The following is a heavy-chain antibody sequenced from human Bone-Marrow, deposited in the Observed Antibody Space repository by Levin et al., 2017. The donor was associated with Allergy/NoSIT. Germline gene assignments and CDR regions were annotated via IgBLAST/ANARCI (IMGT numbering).Heavy chain of an antibody. CDR1: GFTFSSFD. CDR3: ATFEYSTSRADKWFDP. V-gene: IGHV3-30*03. Sequence: PSGGSLRLSCAASGFTFSSFDMHWVRQAPGKGLEWVAVISSDGSNTYSTDSVKGRFTISRDNSKNTLFLQMSSLRAEDTAVYYCATFEYSTSRADKWFDPWGQGTLVTVSS. D-gene: IGHD6-6*01. J-gene: IGHJ5*02. CDR2: ISSDGSNT.